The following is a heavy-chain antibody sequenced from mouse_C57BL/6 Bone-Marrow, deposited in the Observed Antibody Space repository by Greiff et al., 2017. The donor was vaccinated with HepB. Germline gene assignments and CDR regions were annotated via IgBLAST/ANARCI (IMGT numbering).Heavy chain of an antibody. J-gene: IGHJ4*01. CDR1: GYTFSDYE. Sequence: VQLQQSGAELVRPGASVTLSCKASGYTFSDYEMHWVKQTPVHGLEWIGAIDPETGGTAYNQKFKGKAILTADKSSSTAYMELRSLTSEDSAVYYCTIITTVVAPWGQGTSVTVSS. CDR2: IDPETGGT. V-gene: IGHV1-15*01. CDR3: TIITTVVAP. D-gene: IGHD1-1*01.